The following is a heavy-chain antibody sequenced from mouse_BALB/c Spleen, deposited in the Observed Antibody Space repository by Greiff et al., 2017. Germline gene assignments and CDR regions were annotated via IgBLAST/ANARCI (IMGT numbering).Heavy chain of an antibody. CDR1: GFTFSSYT. CDR2: ISNGGGST. J-gene: IGHJ1*01. V-gene: IGHV5-12-2*01. D-gene: IGHD1-2*01. CDR3: ARHEENYYGYVGYFDV. Sequence: DVMLVESGGGLVQPGGSLKLSCAASGFTFSSYTMSWVRQTPEKRLEWVAYISNGGGSTYYPDTVKGRFTISRDNAKNTLYLQMSSLKSEDTAMYYCARHEENYYGYVGYFDVWGAGTTVTVSS.